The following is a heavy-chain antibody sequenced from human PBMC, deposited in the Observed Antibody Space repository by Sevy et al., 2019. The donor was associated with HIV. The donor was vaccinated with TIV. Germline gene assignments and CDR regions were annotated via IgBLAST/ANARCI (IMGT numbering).Heavy chain of an antibody. CDR2: IYYSGST. J-gene: IGHJ4*02. CDR1: GGSISSGGYY. D-gene: IGHD4-17*01. V-gene: IGHV4-31*03. Sequence: SENLSLTCTVSGGSISSGGYYWSWIRQHPGKGLEWIGYIYYSGSTYYNPSLKSRVTISVDTSKNQFSLKLSSVTAADTAVYYCARDPVAYGGNSGLDYWGQGTLVTVSS. CDR3: ARDPVAYGGNSGLDY.